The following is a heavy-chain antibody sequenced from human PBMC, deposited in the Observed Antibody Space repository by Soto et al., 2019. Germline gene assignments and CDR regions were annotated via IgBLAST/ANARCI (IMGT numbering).Heavy chain of an antibody. CDR1: GYSFEDYS. CDR3: VGGSWFD. J-gene: IGHJ4*02. Sequence: EVQLVESGGDMVQPGRSLKLSCVGSGYSFEDYSMHWVRQAPGKGLEWVSGISWNGKFTGYADSVKGRFTISRDNAKNSLFLQMRSLSLEDTALYYHVGGSWFDWGQGTLVTVSS. D-gene: IGHD2-15*01. V-gene: IGHV3-9*01. CDR2: ISWNGKFT.